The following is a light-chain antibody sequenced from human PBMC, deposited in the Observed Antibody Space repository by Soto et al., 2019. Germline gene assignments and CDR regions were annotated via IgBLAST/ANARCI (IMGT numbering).Light chain of an antibody. CDR3: QQYGGSPFT. V-gene: IGKV3-20*01. J-gene: IGKJ2*01. CDR2: GAS. CDR1: QSIFNNY. Sequence: EIVLTQSPGTLSLSPRERATLSCRASQSIFNNYLAWYQQKPGQAPRLLVYGASFRATGIPDRFRGSGSGTDVTLTISRLEPEDFAVYYCQQYGGSPFTLGQGTRLEI.